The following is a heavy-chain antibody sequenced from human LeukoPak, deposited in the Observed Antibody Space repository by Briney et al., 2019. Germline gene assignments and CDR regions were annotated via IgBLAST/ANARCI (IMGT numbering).Heavy chain of an antibody. J-gene: IGHJ6*04. Sequence: PGGSLRLSCAASGFTFSTYSMNWVRQAPGKGLEWVSCIGRRASYIYYADSMKGRFTISRDNAKNSLYLQMNSLRAEDTAVYYCAELGITMIGGVWGKGTTVTISS. D-gene: IGHD3-10*02. V-gene: IGHV3-21*01. CDR1: GFTFSTYS. CDR2: IGRRASYI. CDR3: AELGITMIGGV.